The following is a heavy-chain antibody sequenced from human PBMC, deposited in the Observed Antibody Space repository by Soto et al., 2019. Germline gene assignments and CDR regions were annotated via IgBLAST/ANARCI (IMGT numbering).Heavy chain of an antibody. CDR2: ISYDGSNK. V-gene: IGHV3-30*18. D-gene: IGHD6-13*01. Sequence: GGSLRLSCAASGFTFSSYGMHWVRQAPGKGLEWVAVISYDGSNKYYADSVKGRFTISRDNSKNTLYLQMNSLRAEDTAVYYCAKDQYLDDVWGYSSSWTARYYGMDVWGQGTTVTVSS. CDR3: AKDQYLDDVWGYSSSWTARYYGMDV. J-gene: IGHJ6*02. CDR1: GFTFSSYG.